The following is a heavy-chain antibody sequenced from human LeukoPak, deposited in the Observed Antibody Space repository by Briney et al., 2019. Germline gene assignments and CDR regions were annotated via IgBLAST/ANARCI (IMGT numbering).Heavy chain of an antibody. CDR1: GGSISSYY. V-gene: IGHV4-59*01. D-gene: IGHD3-10*01. CDR2: IYYSGST. Sequence: SETLSLTCTVSGGSISSYYWSWIRQPPGKGLEWIGYIYYSGSTNYNPSLKGRVTISVDTSKNQFSLKLSSVTAADTAVYYCAREGRVTMVRGLTNWFDPWGQGTLVTVSS. CDR3: AREGRVTMVRGLTNWFDP. J-gene: IGHJ5*02.